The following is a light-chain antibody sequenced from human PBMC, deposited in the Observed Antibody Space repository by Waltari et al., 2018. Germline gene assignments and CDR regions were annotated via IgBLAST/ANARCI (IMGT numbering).Light chain of an antibody. CDR2: EVS. CDR3: SSYTSSSTYV. J-gene: IGLJ1*01. V-gene: IGLV2-14*01. CDR1: SSDVGNYNS. Sequence: SALTQPASVSGSPGQSITISCAGTSSDVGNYNSVSWFQQHPGKATKLMIYEVSNRPSGVSNRFSGSTSGNTASLTISGLQAEDEADYYCSSYTSSSTYVFGTGTKVTVL.